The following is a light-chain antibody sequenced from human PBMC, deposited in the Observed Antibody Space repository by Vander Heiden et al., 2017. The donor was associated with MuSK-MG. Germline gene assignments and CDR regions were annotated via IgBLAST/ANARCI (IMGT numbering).Light chain of an antibody. Sequence: EIVLTQSPATLSLSPGERATLSCRASQSVSSYLAWYQQKPGQAPRLLIYDASNRATGIKARFSGSGYGTDFTLTISSLEPEDFAVYYCQQRINGHPLITFGHGTKVDIK. CDR3: QQRINGHPLIT. V-gene: IGKV3-11*01. CDR2: DAS. J-gene: IGKJ3*01. CDR1: QSVSSY.